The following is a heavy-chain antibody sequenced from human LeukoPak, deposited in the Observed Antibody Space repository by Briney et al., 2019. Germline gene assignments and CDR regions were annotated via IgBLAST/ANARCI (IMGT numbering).Heavy chain of an antibody. CDR3: ALDRIHLWSS. V-gene: IGHV2-70*11. CDR1: GFSLGTSGMC. Sequence: ETGPSLVNPTQTLTLTCTFSGFSLGTSGMCVSWIRQPPGKALEWLARIDCDDDKYYSTSLKTRLTISKDTSKNQVVLTMTNTDPVDTATYYCALDRIHLWSSWGQGTLVTVSS. CDR2: IDCDDDK. J-gene: IGHJ5*02. D-gene: IGHD5-18*01.